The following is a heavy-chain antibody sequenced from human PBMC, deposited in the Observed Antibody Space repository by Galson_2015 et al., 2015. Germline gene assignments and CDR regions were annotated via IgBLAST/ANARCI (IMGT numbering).Heavy chain of an antibody. CDR3: ARGNSGYDLSGFDY. D-gene: IGHD5-12*01. CDR1: ISSGGYY. Sequence: ISSGGYYWSWIRQHPGKGLEWIGYIYYSGSTYYNPSLKSRVTISVDTSKNQFSLKLSSVTAADTAVYYCARGNSGYDLSGFDYWGQGTLVTVSS. V-gene: IGHV4-31*02. CDR2: IYYSGST. J-gene: IGHJ4*02.